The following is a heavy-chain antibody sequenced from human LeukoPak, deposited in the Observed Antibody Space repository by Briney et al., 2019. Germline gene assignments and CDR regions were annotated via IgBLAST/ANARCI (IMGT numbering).Heavy chain of an antibody. CDR1: GGTFSSYA. Sequence: SVKVSCKASGGTFSSYAISWVRQAPGQRLEWMGGIIPLFGTANYAQKFQGRVTITADESTSTAYMELSSLRSEDTAVYYCARSVRFWSGPLIWFDPWGQGTLVTVSS. CDR2: IIPLFGTA. J-gene: IGHJ5*02. CDR3: ARSVRFWSGPLIWFDP. D-gene: IGHD3-3*01. V-gene: IGHV1-69*13.